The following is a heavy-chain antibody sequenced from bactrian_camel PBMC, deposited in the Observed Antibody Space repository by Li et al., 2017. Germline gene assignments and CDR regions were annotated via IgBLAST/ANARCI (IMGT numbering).Heavy chain of an antibody. CDR1: GATLSTNC. V-gene: IGHV3S53*01. Sequence: HVQLVESGGGSVQAGGSLRLSCAASGATLSTNCMGWFRQTPGKGREGVAAVDYDGTTNVQLSVKGRFTPSLDNAKNTLYLQMNSLKPEDTAVYYCVAARSAAWGGSDPWDYWGQGTQVTVS. CDR2: VDYDGTT. D-gene: IGHD4*01. J-gene: IGHJ4*01. CDR3: VAARSAAWGGSDPWDY.